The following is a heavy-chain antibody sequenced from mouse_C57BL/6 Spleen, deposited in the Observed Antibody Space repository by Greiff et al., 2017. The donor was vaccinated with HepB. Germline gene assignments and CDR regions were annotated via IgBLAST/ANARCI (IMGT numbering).Heavy chain of an antibody. D-gene: IGHD1-1*01. CDR1: GFSLTSYG. J-gene: IGHJ4*01. V-gene: IGHV2-2*01. CDR3: ARNSLFTTVVATRAMDY. Sequence: QVQLQQSGPGLVQPSQSLSITCTVSGFSLTSYGVHWVRQSPGKGLEWLGVIWSGGSTDYNAAFISRLSISKDNSKSQVFFKMNSLQADDTAIYYCARNSLFTTVVATRAMDYWGQGTSVTVSS. CDR2: IWSGGST.